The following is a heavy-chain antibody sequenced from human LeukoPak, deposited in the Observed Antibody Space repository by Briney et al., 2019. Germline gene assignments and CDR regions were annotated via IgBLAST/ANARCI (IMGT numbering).Heavy chain of an antibody. Sequence: SETLSLTCAVSGGSFSGYYWSWIRQPPGKGLEWIGYIYYSGSTNYNPSLKSRVTISVDTSKNQFSLKLSSVTAADTAVYYCARDEVLLCFGEPKEGYYFDYWGQGTLVTVSS. CDR1: GGSFSGYY. V-gene: IGHV4-59*12. CDR3: ARDEVLLCFGEPKEGYYFDY. J-gene: IGHJ4*02. D-gene: IGHD3-10*01. CDR2: IYYSGST.